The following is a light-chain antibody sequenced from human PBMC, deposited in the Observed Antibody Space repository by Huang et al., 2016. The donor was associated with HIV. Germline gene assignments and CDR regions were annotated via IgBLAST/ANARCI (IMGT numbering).Light chain of an antibody. J-gene: IGKJ1*01. V-gene: IGKV3-15*01. CDR3: QQYNDWPLT. Sequence: EIVMTQSPATRSVSPGERVTLSCRASQSLSSHLTWDQQKRGQAPRLLIYGVSTRATDIPARFSGSGSGTDFTLTINSLQSEDFATYYCQQYNDWPLTFGQGTEVEIK. CDR2: GVS. CDR1: QSLSSH.